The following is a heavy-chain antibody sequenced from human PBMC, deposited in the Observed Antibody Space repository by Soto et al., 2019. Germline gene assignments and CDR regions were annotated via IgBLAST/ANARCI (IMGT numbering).Heavy chain of an antibody. CDR1: GYTLISYG. J-gene: IGHJ4*02. CDR3: ASESRTIFGVVINY. V-gene: IGHV1-18*01. Sequence: ASVKVSCKASGYTLISYGISWVRQAPGQGLEWMGWISAYNGNTNYARKFQGRVTMTTDTSTSTVYMELTSLRSDDTAVYYCASESRTIFGVVINYWGQGTAVTVSS. CDR2: ISAYNGNT. D-gene: IGHD3-3*01.